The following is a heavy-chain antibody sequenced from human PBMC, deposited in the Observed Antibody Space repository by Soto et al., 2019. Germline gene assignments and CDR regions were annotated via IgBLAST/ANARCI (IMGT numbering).Heavy chain of an antibody. CDR1: GGSISSYY. CDR2: IYYSGST. J-gene: IGHJ6*02. V-gene: IGHV4-59*01. CDR3: ARDIMGTNYYYYGMDV. D-gene: IGHD2-8*01. Sequence: SEILSLTCTVSGGSISSYYWSWIRQPPGKGLEWIGYIYYSGSTNYNPSLKSRVTISVDTSKNQFSLKLSSVTAADTAVYYCARDIMGTNYYYYGMDVWGQGTTVTVSS.